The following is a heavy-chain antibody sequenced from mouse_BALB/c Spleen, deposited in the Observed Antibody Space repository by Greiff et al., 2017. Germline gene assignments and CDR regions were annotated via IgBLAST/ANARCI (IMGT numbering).Heavy chain of an antibody. Sequence: EGMLVESGGGLVKPGGSLKLSCAASGFTFSSYAMSWVRQTPEKRLEWVASISSGGSTYYPDSVKGRFTISRDNARNILYLQMSSLRSEDTAMYYCASVHYYGSWFAYWGQGTLVTVSA. D-gene: IGHD1-1*01. CDR3: ASVHYYGSWFAY. J-gene: IGHJ3*01. CDR2: ISSGGST. V-gene: IGHV5-6-5*01. CDR1: GFTFSSYA.